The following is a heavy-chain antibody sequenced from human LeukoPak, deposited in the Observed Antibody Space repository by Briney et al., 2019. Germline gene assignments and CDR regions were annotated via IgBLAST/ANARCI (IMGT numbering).Heavy chain of an antibody. Sequence: GRSLSLSCAASGFTFGSYGMRWVRQAPGKGLEWVGLIRDSGEAFYADFVRGRFAISRDESENTLYLQMNSLRVEDTAVYFCARDRAALQDWVEFDPWGQGTPVIVSS. CDR1: GFTFGSYG. CDR3: ARDRAALQDWVEFDP. CDR2: IRDSGEA. V-gene: IGHV3-66*03. D-gene: IGHD3/OR15-3a*01. J-gene: IGHJ5*02.